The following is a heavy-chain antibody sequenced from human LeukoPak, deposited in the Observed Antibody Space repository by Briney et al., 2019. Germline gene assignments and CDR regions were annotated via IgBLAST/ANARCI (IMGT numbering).Heavy chain of an antibody. D-gene: IGHD6-13*01. J-gene: IGHJ4*02. CDR3: ARDPLAAGSFDY. Sequence: GGSLRLSCAASGFTFSSYSMNWVRQAPGKGLEWVSSISSSSSYIYYADSVKGRFTISRDNAKNSLYLQMNSLSAEDTAVYYCARDPLAAGSFDYWGQGTLVTVSS. CDR2: ISSSSSYI. V-gene: IGHV3-21*01. CDR1: GFTFSSYS.